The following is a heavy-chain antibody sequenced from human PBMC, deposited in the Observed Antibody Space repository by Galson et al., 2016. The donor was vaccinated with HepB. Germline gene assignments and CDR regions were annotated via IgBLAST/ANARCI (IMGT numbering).Heavy chain of an antibody. J-gene: IGHJ4*02. CDR3: TRYYDILTGYYASDY. V-gene: IGHV3-74*01. CDR1: GFTFSSYW. Sequence: SLRLSCAASGFTFSSYWMQWVRQAPGKGLVWVSRIHSDGSTTSYADSVKGRFTIPRDNAKNTLYLQMNSLRAEDTAVYYCTRYYDILTGYYASDYWGQGTLVTVSS. D-gene: IGHD3-9*01. CDR2: IHSDGSTT.